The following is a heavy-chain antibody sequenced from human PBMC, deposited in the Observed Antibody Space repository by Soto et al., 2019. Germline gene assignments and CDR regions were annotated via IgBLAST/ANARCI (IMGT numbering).Heavy chain of an antibody. V-gene: IGHV3-73*01. Sequence: GGSLRLSCAASGFTFSGSAMHWVRQASGKGLEWVGRIRSKANSYATAYAASVKGRFTISRDDSKNTAYLQMNSLKTEDTAVYYCTRHGGPDGAARRPLLGFDPWGQGTLVTVSS. CDR1: GFTFSGSA. CDR3: TRHGGPDGAARRPLLGFDP. D-gene: IGHD6-6*01. CDR2: IRSKANSYAT. J-gene: IGHJ5*02.